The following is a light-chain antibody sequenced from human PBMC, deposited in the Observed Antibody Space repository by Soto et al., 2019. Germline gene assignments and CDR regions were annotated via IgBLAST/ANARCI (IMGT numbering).Light chain of an antibody. J-gene: IGKJ2*01. CDR1: QSVGSSY. CDR3: QQYGSAPPYT. Sequence: EIVLTQSPGTLSLSPGERATLSCRASQSVGSSYLAWYQQKPGQAPRLLIYGASSRATGIPDRFSGSGSGGKFTLLISRMEHEDFLVYYCQQYGSAPPYTFGPGTKLEIK. V-gene: IGKV3-20*01. CDR2: GAS.